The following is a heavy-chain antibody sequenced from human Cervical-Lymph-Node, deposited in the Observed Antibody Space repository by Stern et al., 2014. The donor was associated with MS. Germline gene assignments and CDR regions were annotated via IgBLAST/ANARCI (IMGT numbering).Heavy chain of an antibody. CDR3: AKDIGTTPLYGMDV. CDR2: ISWNSGNI. J-gene: IGHJ6*02. V-gene: IGHV3-9*01. CDR1: GFTFDDYA. D-gene: IGHD1-1*01. Sequence: EEQLVESGGGLVQPGRSLRLSCAASGFTFDDYAMHWVRQAPGKGLEWVSGISWNSGNIGYADSVKGRFTISRDNAKNSLYLQMNSLRAEDTALYYCAKDIGTTPLYGMDVWGQGTTVTVSS.